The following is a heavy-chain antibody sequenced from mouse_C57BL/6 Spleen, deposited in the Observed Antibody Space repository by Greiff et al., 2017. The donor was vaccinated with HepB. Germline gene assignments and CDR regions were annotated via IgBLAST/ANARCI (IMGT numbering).Heavy chain of an antibody. CDR1: GFTFSDYG. D-gene: IGHD4-1*01. CDR3: ARRLTGNAMDY. J-gene: IGHJ4*01. V-gene: IGHV5-17*01. Sequence: EVQRVESGGGLVKPGGSLKLSCAASGFTFSDYGMHWVRQAPEKGLEWVAYISSGSSTIYYADTVKGRFTISRDNAKNTLFLQMTSLRSEDTAMYYCARRLTGNAMDYWGQGTSVTVSS. CDR2: ISSGSSTI.